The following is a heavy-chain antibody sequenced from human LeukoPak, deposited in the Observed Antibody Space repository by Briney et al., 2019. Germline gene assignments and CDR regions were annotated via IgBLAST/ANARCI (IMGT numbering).Heavy chain of an antibody. D-gene: IGHD3-10*01. J-gene: IGHJ4*02. Sequence: GGSLRLSCAASGFTFSSDAMSWVRQAPGKGLEWVSVISGNGGSTYYADSVKGRFTISRDNSNTTLYLQVNSLKAQDTAVYYCAKGPVVRGVIPGPDYWGQGTLVTVSS. CDR3: AKGPVVRGVIPGPDY. CDR1: GFTFSSDA. CDR2: ISGNGGST. V-gene: IGHV3-23*01.